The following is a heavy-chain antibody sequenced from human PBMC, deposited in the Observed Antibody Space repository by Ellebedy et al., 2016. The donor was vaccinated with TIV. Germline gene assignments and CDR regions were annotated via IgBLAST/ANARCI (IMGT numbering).Heavy chain of an antibody. D-gene: IGHD3-22*01. V-gene: IGHV4-4*07. CDR1: GGSISSYY. CDR2: IYTSGST. J-gene: IGHJ4*02. Sequence: MPSETLSLTCTVSGGSISSYYWSWIRQPAGKGLEWIGRIYTSGSTYYNPSLKSRVTMSVDTSKNQFSLKLSSVTAADTAVYYCARSDDGSGPWYYFDYWGQGTLVTVSS. CDR3: ARSDDGSGPWYYFDY.